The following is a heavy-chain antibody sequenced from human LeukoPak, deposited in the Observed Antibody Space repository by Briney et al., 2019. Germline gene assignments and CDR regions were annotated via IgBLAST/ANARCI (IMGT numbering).Heavy chain of an antibody. CDR1: GGSISSYY. CDR3: AGLAARQEDGYYYYYMDV. J-gene: IGHJ6*03. CDR2: IYYSGST. Sequence: SEILSLTCTVSGGSISSYYWSWIRQPPGKGLEWIGYIYYSGSTNYNPSLKSRVTISVDTSKNQFFLNLNSVTAADTAMYYCAGLAARQEDGYYYYYMDVWGRGTTVTVSS. D-gene: IGHD6-6*01. V-gene: IGHV4-59*12.